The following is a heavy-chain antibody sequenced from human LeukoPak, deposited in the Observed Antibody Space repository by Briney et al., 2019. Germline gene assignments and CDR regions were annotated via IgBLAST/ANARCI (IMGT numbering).Heavy chain of an antibody. CDR1: GDSISSGSYY. CDR2: IYTSEST. J-gene: IGHJ5*02. Sequence: SETLSLTCTVSGDSISSGSYYWSWIRQPAGKGLEWIGRIYTSESTNYNPSLKSRVTISVETSKNQFSLKLKSVTAADTAVYYCARGGYYGSGNDFRFDPWGQGTLGTVSS. V-gene: IGHV4-61*02. CDR3: ARGGYYGSGNDFRFDP. D-gene: IGHD3-10*01.